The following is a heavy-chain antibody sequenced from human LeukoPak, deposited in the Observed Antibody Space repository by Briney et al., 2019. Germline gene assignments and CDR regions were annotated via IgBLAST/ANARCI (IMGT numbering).Heavy chain of an antibody. D-gene: IGHD3-10*01. CDR2: IYTSGST. CDR1: GGSISSGSYY. Sequence: SQTLSLTCTVSGGSISSGSYYWSWIRQPAGKGLEWIGRIYTSGSTNYNPSLKSRVTISVDTSKNQFSLKLSSVTAADTAVYYCATEAPNYYGSGSYASLDYWGQGTLVTVSS. J-gene: IGHJ4*02. CDR3: ATEAPNYYGSGSYASLDY. V-gene: IGHV4-61*02.